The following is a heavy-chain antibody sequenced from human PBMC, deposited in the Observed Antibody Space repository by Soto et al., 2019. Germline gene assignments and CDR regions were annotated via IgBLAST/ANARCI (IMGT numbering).Heavy chain of an antibody. V-gene: IGHV4-38-2*01. CDR2: IYHSGST. CDR1: GYSISSGYY. Sequence: LSLTCAVSGYSISSGYYWGWIRQPPGKGLEWIGSIYHSGSTYYNPSLKSRVTISVDTSKNQFSLKLSSVTAADTAVYYCARGLHASAPLIGYSSRSALWGQGTLVTVSS. CDR3: ARGLHASAPLIGYSSRSAL. J-gene: IGHJ4*02. D-gene: IGHD5-18*01.